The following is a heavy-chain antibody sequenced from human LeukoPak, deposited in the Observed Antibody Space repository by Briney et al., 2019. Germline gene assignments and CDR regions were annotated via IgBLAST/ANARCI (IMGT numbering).Heavy chain of an antibody. Sequence: PGGSLRLSCAASGFTLSSYAMHWVRQAPGKGLEWVAVISYDGSNKYYADSVKGRFTISRDNSKNTLYLQMNSLRAEDTAVYYCARDRGYAFDIWGQGTMVTVSS. J-gene: IGHJ3*02. CDR3: ARDRGYAFDI. CDR1: GFTLSSYA. V-gene: IGHV3-30*04. CDR2: ISYDGSNK. D-gene: IGHD3-22*01.